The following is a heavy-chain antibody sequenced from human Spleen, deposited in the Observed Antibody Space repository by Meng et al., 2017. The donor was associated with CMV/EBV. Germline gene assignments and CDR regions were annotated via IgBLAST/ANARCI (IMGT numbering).Heavy chain of an antibody. J-gene: IGHJ6*02. CDR2: IWYDGTKK. CDR1: GFTFDDYA. Sequence: GGSLRLSCVTSGFTFDDYAMHWVRQAPGEGLEWVAVIWYDGTKKYYADSVKGRFTISRDNSKNTLSLQMNSLRAEDTAVYYCVKEGYTFGQGYYYYGMDVWGQGTTVTVSS. CDR3: VKEGYTFGQGYYYYGMDV. D-gene: IGHD5-18*01. V-gene: IGHV3-33*06.